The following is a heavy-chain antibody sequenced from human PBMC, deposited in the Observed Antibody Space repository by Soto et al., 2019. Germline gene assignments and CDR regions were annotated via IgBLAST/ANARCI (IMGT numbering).Heavy chain of an antibody. D-gene: IGHD3-10*01. J-gene: IGHJ6*03. CDR2: ISSSSSYI. CDR3: ARDVRIPMVRVVIMDYYYYYMAV. Sequence: GGSLRLSCAASGFTFSSYSMNWVRQAPGKGLEWVSSISSSSSYIYYADSVKGRFTISRDNANNSLYLQMNSLRAEDTAVYYCARDVRIPMVRVVIMDYYYYYMAVSGKGTTVTGSS. CDR1: GFTFSSYS. V-gene: IGHV3-21*01.